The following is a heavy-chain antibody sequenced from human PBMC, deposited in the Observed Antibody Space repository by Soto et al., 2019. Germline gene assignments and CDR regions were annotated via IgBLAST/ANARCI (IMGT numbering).Heavy chain of an antibody. CDR3: ARYAGSSWFDY. D-gene: IGHD6-13*01. J-gene: IGHJ4*02. CDR2: INYSGRT. V-gene: IGHV4-59*01. CDR1: GGSISTYY. Sequence: SETLSLTCTVSGGSISTYYWSWIRQPPGKGLEWIGYINYSGRTNYNPSLKSRVTMSLDTSKNQFSLKLRSVTAADMAVFYCARYAGSSWFDYWGQGTLVTVSS.